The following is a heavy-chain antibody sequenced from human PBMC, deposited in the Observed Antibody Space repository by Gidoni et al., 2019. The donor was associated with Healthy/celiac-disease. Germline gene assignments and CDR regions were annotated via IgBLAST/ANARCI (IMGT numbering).Heavy chain of an antibody. CDR1: GFTFSSYA. V-gene: IGHV3-30-3*01. J-gene: IGHJ6*02. D-gene: IGHD6-6*01. CDR3: AREYSSSSYYYYGMDV. Sequence: QVQLVESGGGVVPPGRSLRLSCAASGFTFSSYAMHWVRQAPGKGLEWVAVISYDGSNTYYADSVKGRFTISRDNSKNTLYLQMNSLRAEDTAVYYCAREYSSSSYYYYGMDVWGQGTTVTVSS. CDR2: ISYDGSNT.